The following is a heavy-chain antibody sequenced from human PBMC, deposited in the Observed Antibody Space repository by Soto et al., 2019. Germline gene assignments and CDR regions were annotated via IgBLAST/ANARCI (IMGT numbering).Heavy chain of an antibody. Sequence: PGGSLRLSCAASGFTFSSYGMHWVRQAPGKGLEWVAVIWYDGSNKYYADSVKGRFTISRDNSKNTLYLQMNSLRAEGTAVYYCARGDSYYDFWSGYPTDYWGQGTLVTVSS. D-gene: IGHD3-3*01. J-gene: IGHJ4*02. CDR2: IWYDGSNK. V-gene: IGHV3-33*01. CDR1: GFTFSSYG. CDR3: ARGDSYYDFWSGYPTDY.